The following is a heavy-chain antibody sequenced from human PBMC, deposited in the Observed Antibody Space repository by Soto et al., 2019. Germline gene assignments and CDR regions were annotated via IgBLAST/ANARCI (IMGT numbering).Heavy chain of an antibody. J-gene: IGHJ4*02. Sequence: EVQLVESGGGLVQPGGSLKLSCAASGFIFSGSAVHWVRQAYGKGLEWVGRILSKAGNYATAYPASMKGRFTISRDDSENTAFLQMNSLKTEDTAVYYRIRGGSPYYYDYWGQATLVAVSS. CDR3: IRGGSPYYYDY. CDR1: GFIFSGSA. V-gene: IGHV3-73*01. CDR2: ILSKAGNYAT.